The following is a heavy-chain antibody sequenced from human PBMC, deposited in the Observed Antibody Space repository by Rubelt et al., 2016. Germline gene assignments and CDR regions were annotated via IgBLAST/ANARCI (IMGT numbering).Heavy chain of an antibody. CDR2: IYYSGST. V-gene: IGHV4-59*11. CDR3: ARDPGDYGDYSLDY. J-gene: IGHJ4*02. Sequence: QVQLQQWGAGLLKPSETLSLTCTVSGGSISSHYWSCIRQSPGKGLEWIGYIYYSGSTSYNPSLTRRVTISVDTPKNQFSRKRSSVTAADTAVDYCARDPGDYGDYSLDYWGQGTLVTVSS. D-gene: IGHD4-17*01. CDR1: GGSISSHY.